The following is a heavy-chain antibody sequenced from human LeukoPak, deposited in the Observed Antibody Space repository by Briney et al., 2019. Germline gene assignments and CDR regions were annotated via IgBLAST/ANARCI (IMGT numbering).Heavy chain of an antibody. V-gene: IGHV4-34*01. Sequence: SETLSLTCAVYGGSFSGYYWNWIRQPPGKGLEWIGEITHTGSTNYDPSLKSRVTISVDASKDEYSLNLSAVTAADTAVYYCTRGGDSSGWYDLDYWGQGTLVTVSS. J-gene: IGHJ4*02. CDR2: ITHTGST. D-gene: IGHD6-19*01. CDR1: GGSFSGYY. CDR3: TRGGDSSGWYDLDY.